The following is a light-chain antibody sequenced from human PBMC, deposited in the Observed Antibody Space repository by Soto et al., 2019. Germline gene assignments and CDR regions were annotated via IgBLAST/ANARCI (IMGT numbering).Light chain of an antibody. J-gene: IGKJ1*01. Sequence: IVIAPSPATLSWFPGESSVLSCRAGQSVNSNYLARYQQKPGQAPRLLIYGISNRATGISDRFSGSGSGTEFTLYISSLQTEDFAIYYCQQYSSSGTFGQGTKV. V-gene: IGKV3-20*01. CDR1: QSVNSNY. CDR3: QQYSSSGT. CDR2: GIS.